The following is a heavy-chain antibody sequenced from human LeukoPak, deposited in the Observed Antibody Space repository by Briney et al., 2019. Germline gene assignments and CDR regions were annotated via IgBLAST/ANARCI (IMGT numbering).Heavy chain of an antibody. J-gene: IGHJ4*02. CDR1: GGSISSGGYY. Sequence: PSQTLSLTCTVSGGSISSGGYYWSWLRQHPGKGLEWIVYIYYSGSTYYNPSLKSRVTISVDTSKNQFSLKLSSVTAADTAVYYCARRRGYSSSSGHFDYWGQGTLVTVSS. CDR3: ARRRGYSSSSGHFDY. V-gene: IGHV4-31*03. D-gene: IGHD6-6*01. CDR2: IYYSGST.